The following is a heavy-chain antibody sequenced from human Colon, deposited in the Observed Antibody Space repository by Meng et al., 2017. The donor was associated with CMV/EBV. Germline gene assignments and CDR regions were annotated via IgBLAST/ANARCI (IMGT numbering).Heavy chain of an antibody. CDR3: VRESWYFDF. V-gene: IGHV1-2*02. Sequence: QGQLVQCGTEVKKPGASGKVSCKTSGYSSTANHLHWVRQAPGEGLEWMGWIYPQDGGTYFAQKFQDRVTLTRDTSITTAYMELSGLTSDDTAIYYCVRESWYFDFWGEGTLVTVSS. CDR2: IYPQDGGT. J-gene: IGHJ4*02. CDR1: GYSSTANH. D-gene: IGHD6-13*01.